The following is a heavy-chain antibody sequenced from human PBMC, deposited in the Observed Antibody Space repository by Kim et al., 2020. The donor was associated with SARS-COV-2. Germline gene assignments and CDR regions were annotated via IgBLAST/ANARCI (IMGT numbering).Heavy chain of an antibody. V-gene: IGHV3-43*01. J-gene: IGHJ4*02. Sequence: ADSVKGRFTISRDNSKNSLYLQMNSLRTEDTALYYCAKGASMVWDYFDYWGQGTLVTVSS. CDR3: AKGASMVWDYFDY. D-gene: IGHD3-10*01.